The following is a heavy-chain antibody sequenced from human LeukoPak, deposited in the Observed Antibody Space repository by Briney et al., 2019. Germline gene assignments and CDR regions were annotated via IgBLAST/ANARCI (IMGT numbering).Heavy chain of an antibody. J-gene: IGHJ5*02. CDR2: IYTSGST. Sequence: SETLSLTCTVSGGPISSYYWSWIRQPPGKGLEWIGYIYTSGSTNYNPSLKSRVTISVDTSKNQFSLKLSSVTAAATAVYYCARHYQADDWFDPWGQGTLVTVSS. D-gene: IGHD3-10*01. CDR3: ARHYQADDWFDP. CDR1: GGPISSYY. V-gene: IGHV4-4*09.